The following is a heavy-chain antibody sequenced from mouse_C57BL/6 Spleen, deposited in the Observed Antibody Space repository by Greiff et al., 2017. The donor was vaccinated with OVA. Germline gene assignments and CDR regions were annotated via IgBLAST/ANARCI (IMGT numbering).Heavy chain of an antibody. CDR2: ISYDGSN. Sequence: ESGPGLVKPSQSLSLTCSVTGYSITSGYYWNWIRQFPGNKLEWMGYISYDGSNNYNPSLKNRISITRDTSKNQLFLKLNSVTTEDTATYYCARGNYGLFDYWGQGTTLTVSS. V-gene: IGHV3-6*01. CDR3: ARGNYGLFDY. D-gene: IGHD1-2*01. CDR1: GYSITSGYY. J-gene: IGHJ2*01.